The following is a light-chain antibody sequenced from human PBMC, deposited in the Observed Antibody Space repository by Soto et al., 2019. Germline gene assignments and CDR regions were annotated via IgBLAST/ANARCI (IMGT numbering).Light chain of an antibody. CDR3: QQYGSSQIT. J-gene: IGKJ5*01. Sequence: EIVLTQSPGTLSLSPGERATLSCRTSQTVSSTYFAWYQQRPGQAPRLLFSDASNRATGIPDRFSCSGSGRDFTLTISRLEPEDFAVYYCQQYGSSQITFGQGTRLEIK. V-gene: IGKV3-20*01. CDR1: QTVSSTY. CDR2: DAS.